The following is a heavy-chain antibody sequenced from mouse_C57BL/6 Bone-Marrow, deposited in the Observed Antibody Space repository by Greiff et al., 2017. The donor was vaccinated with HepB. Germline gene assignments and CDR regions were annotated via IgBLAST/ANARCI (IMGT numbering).Heavy chain of an antibody. CDR1: GYTFTSYW. V-gene: IGHV1-74*01. Sequence: QVQLQQPVPELVKPGASVKVSCKASGYTFTSYWMHWVKQRPGKGLEWIGRIHPSDNDTNNNQKFKGKATLTEDKSSSTACMQLSSLTSEDSAVYSCTGDGCPYFDYWGQGTPVTVSS. CDR3: TGDGCPYFDY. CDR2: IHPSDNDT. J-gene: IGHJ2*01. D-gene: IGHD2-3*01.